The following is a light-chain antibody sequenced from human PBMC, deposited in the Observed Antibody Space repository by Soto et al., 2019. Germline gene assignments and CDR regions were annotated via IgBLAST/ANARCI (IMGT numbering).Light chain of an antibody. CDR2: SNN. V-gene: IGLV1-44*01. J-gene: IGLJ2*01. Sequence: QSVLTQPPSASGTPEQRVTISCSGSSSNIGSNTVNWYQQLPGTAPKLLIYSNNQRPSGVPDRFSGSKSGTSASLAISGLQSEDEADYYCAAWDDSLNFVVFGGGTKLTVL. CDR3: AAWDDSLNFVV. CDR1: SSNIGSNT.